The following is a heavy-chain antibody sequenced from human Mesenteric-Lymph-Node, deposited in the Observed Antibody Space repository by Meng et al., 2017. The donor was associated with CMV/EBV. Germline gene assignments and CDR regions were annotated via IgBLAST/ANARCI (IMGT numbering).Heavy chain of an antibody. V-gene: IGHV4-59*01. CDR2: TYYSGSA. J-gene: IGHJ4*02. D-gene: IGHD3-3*01. CDR1: GGSISSYY. CDR3: TREAGEAFWSGSHDS. Sequence: PETLSLTCTISGGSISSYYWSWIRQPPGKGLEWIGNTYYSGSANYNPSLKSPITMSVDTSKNQFSLKLSSVTAADTAVYYCTREAGEAFWSGSHDSWGQGKLVTVSS.